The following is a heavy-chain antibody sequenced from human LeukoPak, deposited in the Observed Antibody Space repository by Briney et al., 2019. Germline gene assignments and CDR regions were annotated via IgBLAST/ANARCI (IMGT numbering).Heavy chain of an antibody. D-gene: IGHD3-10*01. Sequence: PGGSLRLSCAASGFTFSSYGMNWVRQAPGKGLEWVAFISYSGSNKYYADSVKGRFTISRDNAKNSLYLQMNSLRAEDTAVYYCARESGWFGELPFSWGQGTLVTVSS. CDR1: GFTFSSYG. V-gene: IGHV3-30*03. CDR3: ARESGWFGELPFS. J-gene: IGHJ5*02. CDR2: ISYSGSNK.